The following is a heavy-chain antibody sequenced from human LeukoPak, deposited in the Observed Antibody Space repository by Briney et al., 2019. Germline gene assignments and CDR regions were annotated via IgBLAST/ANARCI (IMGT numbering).Heavy chain of an antibody. D-gene: IGHD6-19*01. CDR1: GFTFSSYS. CDR3: ARDGPLGAVAGPNFDY. CDR2: ISSSSSYI. V-gene: IGHV3-21*01. J-gene: IGHJ4*02. Sequence: SGGSLRLSCAASGFTFSSYSMNWVRQAPGKGLEWVSSISSSSSYIYYADSVKGRFTISRDNAKNSLYLQMNSLRAEDTAVYYCARDGPLGAVAGPNFDYWGQGTLVTVSS.